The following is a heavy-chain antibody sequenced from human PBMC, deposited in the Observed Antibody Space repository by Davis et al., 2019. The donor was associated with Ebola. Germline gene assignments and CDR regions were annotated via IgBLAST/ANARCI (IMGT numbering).Heavy chain of an antibody. CDR1: GFTFSSYS. D-gene: IGHD3-9*01. V-gene: IGHV3-21*01. CDR3: ARDLILPPVGFDY. J-gene: IGHJ4*02. CDR2: ISSSSSYI. Sequence: GESLKISCAASGFTFSSYSMNWVRQAPGKGLEWVSSISSSSSYIYYADSVKGRFTISRDNAENSLYLQMNSLRDEDTAVYYCARDLILPPVGFDYWGQGTLVTVSS.